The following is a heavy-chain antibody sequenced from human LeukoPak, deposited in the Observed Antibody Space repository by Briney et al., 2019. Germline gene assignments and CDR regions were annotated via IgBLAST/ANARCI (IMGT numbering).Heavy chain of an antibody. V-gene: IGHV3-23*01. CDR2: ISGSGGST. CDR3: AKVYYYDSSGYYLVGKGAFDY. J-gene: IGHJ4*02. D-gene: IGHD3-22*01. CDR1: GFTFSSYG. Sequence: GGSLRLSCAASGFTFSSYGMHWVRQAPGKGLEWVSAISGSGGSTYYADSVKGRFTISRDNSKNTLYLQMNSLRAEDTAVYYCAKVYYYDSSGYYLVGKGAFDYWGQGTLVTVSS.